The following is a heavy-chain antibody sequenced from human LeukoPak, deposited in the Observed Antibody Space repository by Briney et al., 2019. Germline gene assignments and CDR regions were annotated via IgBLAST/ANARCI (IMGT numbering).Heavy chain of an antibody. V-gene: IGHV1-24*01. CDR1: GYSLSELF. CDR3: ATEKDELLDS. J-gene: IGHJ5*01. CDR2: FDPEDGEP. Sequence: ASVKVSCKVSGYSLSELFTHWVRQAPGKGLERMGGFDPEDGEPMYAQKFQGRVTMTEDTSTDTAYMELRSLRSEDTAVYYCATEKDELLDSWGQGTLVTVSS. D-gene: IGHD1-1*01.